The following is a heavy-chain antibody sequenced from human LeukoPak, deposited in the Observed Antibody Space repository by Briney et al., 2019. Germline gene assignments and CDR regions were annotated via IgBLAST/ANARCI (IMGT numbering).Heavy chain of an antibody. D-gene: IGHD2-8*01. CDR1: GGSISRRTNW. CDR3: VANGYYCLDV. J-gene: IGHJ6*03. CDR2: IYHSGGT. V-gene: IGHV4-4*02. Sequence: SETLSLTCAVSGGSISRRTNWWSWVRQPPGKGLEWIEEIYHSGGTNYNPSLKSRITISVDKSQNQFSLKVDSLTAADTAVYYCVANGYYCLDVWGKGTTVTVSS.